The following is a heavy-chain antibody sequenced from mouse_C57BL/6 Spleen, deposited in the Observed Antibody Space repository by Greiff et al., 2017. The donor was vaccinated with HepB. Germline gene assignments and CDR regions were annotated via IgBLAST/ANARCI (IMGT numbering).Heavy chain of an antibody. V-gene: IGHV1-59*01. Sequence: QVQLQQPGAELVRPGTSVKLSCKASGYTFTSYWMHWVKQRPGQGLEWIGVIDPSDSYTNYNQKFKGKATLTVDTSSSTAYMQLSSLTSEDSAVYYCALYGNYEEDYWGQGTTLTVSS. CDR2: IDPSDSYT. J-gene: IGHJ2*01. D-gene: IGHD2-1*01. CDR1: GYTFTSYW. CDR3: ALYGNYEEDY.